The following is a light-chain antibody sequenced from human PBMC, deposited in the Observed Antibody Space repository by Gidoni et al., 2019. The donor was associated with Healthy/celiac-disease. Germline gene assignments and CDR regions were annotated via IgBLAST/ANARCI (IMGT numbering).Light chain of an antibody. CDR2: QDS. Sequence: SYELTQPPSVSVSPGQPASITCSGDQLGDKYACWYQQKPGQSPLLVIYQDSKRPSGIPERFSGSNSGNTATLTISGTQAMDEADYYCQAWDSSTVVFGGGTKLTVL. V-gene: IGLV3-1*01. CDR1: QLGDKY. J-gene: IGLJ2*01. CDR3: QAWDSSTVV.